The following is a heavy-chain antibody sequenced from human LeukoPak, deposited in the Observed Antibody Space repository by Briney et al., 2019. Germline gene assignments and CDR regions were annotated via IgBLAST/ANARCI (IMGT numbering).Heavy chain of an antibody. CDR3: ARFSGTPHYYYYYMDV. Sequence: SETLSLTCTVSGGSISSYYWRWIRQPAGKGLEWIGRIYTSGSTNYNPSLKSRVTMSVDTSKNQFSLKLSSVTAADTAVYYCARFSGTPHYYYYYMDVWGKGTTVTVSS. V-gene: IGHV4-4*07. CDR1: GGSISSYY. D-gene: IGHD1-14*01. J-gene: IGHJ6*03. CDR2: IYTSGST.